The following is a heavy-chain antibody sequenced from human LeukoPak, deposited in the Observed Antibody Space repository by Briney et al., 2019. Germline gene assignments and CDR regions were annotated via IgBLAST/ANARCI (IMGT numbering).Heavy chain of an antibody. V-gene: IGHV1-2*02. J-gene: IGHJ4*02. CDR2: INPNSGGT. CDR3: ARDRHDYGDYGY. CDR1: GYTFTGYY. D-gene: IGHD4-17*01. Sequence: ASVKVSCKASGYTFTGYYMRWVRQAPGQGLEWMGWINPNSGGTNYAQKFQGRVTMTRDTSISTAYMELSRLRSDDTAVYYCARDRHDYGDYGYWGQGTLVTVSS.